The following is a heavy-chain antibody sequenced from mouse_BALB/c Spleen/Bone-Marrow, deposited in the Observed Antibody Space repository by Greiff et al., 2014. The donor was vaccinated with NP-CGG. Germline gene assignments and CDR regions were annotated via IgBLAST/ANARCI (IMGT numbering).Heavy chain of an antibody. CDR1: GYTFTSYV. CDR2: INPYNDGT. CDR3: ARQGVDYFDY. V-gene: IGHV1-14*01. J-gene: IGHJ2*01. Sequence: EVHLVESGPELVKPGASVKMSCKASGYTFTSYVMHWVKQKPGQGLEWIGYINPYNDGTKYNEKSKGKATLTSDKSSSTAYMELSSLTSEDSAIYYCARQGVDYFDYWGQGTTLTVSS.